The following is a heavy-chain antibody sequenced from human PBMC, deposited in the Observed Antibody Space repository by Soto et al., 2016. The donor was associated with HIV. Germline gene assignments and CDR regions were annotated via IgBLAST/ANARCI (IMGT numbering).Heavy chain of an antibody. Sequence: QVQVVQSGAEVKKPGASVKVSCKASGYTFTSYGISWVRQAPGQGLEWMGWISTYNGNTNYAQNLQGRVTMTTDTSTNTAYMELRSLRSDDTAVYYCARNTPAVGIFGYWGQGTLVTVSS. D-gene: IGHD1-26*01. CDR1: GYTFTSYG. J-gene: IGHJ4*02. CDR3: ARNTPAVGIFGY. V-gene: IGHV1-18*01. CDR2: ISTYNGNT.